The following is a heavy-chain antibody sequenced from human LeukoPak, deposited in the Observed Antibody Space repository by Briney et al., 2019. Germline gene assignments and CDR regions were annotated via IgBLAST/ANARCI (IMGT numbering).Heavy chain of an antibody. CDR3: AHTIYANGGPYHFDY. CDR1: GFSLSTTGEG. V-gene: IGHV2-5*01. D-gene: IGHD2-8*01. CDR2: IYWNGDN. Sequence: ESGPTLVGPTQTLPLTCTFSGFSLSTTGEGVSWIRQPPGKALEWLAVIYWNGDNYYSPSLKSRLTITKDTTKNHVVLTMTNMVPVDTATYYSAHTIYANGGPYHFDYWGQGTLVTVSS. J-gene: IGHJ4*02.